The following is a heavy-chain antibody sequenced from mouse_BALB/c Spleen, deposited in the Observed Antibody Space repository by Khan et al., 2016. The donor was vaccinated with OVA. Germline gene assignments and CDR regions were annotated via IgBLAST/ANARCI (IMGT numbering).Heavy chain of an antibody. CDR3: ARPSYYGNPWFTY. CDR1: GFAFISYD. D-gene: IGHD2-10*01. CDR2: ISSGGSYS. V-gene: IGHV5-9*02. Sequence: EVELVESGGGLVKPGGSLKLSCAASGFAFISYDMSWVRQTPERRLEWVATISSGGSYSYYPDSVKGRFTISRDIDRKTLYLQMSSLRAEDTGCYYCARPSYYGNPWFTYWGQGTLVTVSA. J-gene: IGHJ3*01.